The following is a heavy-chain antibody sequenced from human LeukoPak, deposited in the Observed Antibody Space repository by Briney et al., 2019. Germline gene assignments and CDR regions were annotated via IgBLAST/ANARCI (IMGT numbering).Heavy chain of an antibody. J-gene: IGHJ4*02. CDR3: AKDAPIRDSAYYFDS. V-gene: IGHV3-23*01. D-gene: IGHD3-10*01. CDR1: GFTFSTCA. Sequence: GGSLRLSCAASGFTFSTCAMSWVRQAPGKGLEWGSGISGTTSGTYYADSVKGRFTISRDNSKNTLFLQVNSLRAEDTAVYYCAKDAPIRDSAYYFDSWGQGTLVTVSS. CDR2: ISGTTSGT.